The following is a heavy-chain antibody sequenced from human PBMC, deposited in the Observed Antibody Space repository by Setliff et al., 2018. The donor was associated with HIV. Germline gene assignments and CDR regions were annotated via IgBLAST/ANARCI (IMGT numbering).Heavy chain of an antibody. V-gene: IGHV3-30*04. D-gene: IGHD3-22*01. CDR3: AKELAASGLGYFDS. CDR1: GFTFTSYA. J-gene: IGHJ4*02. CDR2: ISYDGSYK. Sequence: GGSLRLSCAASGFTFTSYAMNWVRQAPGKGLEWVTVISYDGSYKNYADSVKGRFTISRDNSKNTVYLQMNSLRAEDTAEYYCAKELAASGLGYFDSWGRGILVTVSS.